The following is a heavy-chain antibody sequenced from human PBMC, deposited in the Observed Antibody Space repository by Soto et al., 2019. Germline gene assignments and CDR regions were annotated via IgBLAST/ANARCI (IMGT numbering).Heavy chain of an antibody. V-gene: IGHV1-18*04. J-gene: IGHJ6*02. CDR2: ISAYNGNT. D-gene: IGHD5-12*01. CDR1: GYTFTSYG. CDR3: SKDDSGYDPPRLGYYGMDV. Sequence: QVQLVQSGAEVKKPGASVKVSCKASGYTFTSYGISWVRPAPGQGLEWMGWISAYNGNTNYAQKLQGRVTMTTDTSTSTAYMELSILRSVDTAVYYWSKDDSGYDPPRLGYYGMDVWDQGTTVTVSS.